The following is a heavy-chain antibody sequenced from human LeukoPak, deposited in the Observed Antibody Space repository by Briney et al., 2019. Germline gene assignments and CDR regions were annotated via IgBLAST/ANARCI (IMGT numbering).Heavy chain of an antibody. Sequence: GGSLRLSCSASGFTFNSYPVHWVRQAPGKGLEYVSGISRNGGSTYYADSVKGRFTISRGNSKNTLYLQMSSLRAEDTAVYYCVKESGFMVAPNSAFDIWGQGTMVTVSS. CDR2: ISRNGGST. CDR1: GFTFNSYP. J-gene: IGHJ3*02. CDR3: VKESGFMVAPNSAFDI. D-gene: IGHD4/OR15-4a*01. V-gene: IGHV3-64D*06.